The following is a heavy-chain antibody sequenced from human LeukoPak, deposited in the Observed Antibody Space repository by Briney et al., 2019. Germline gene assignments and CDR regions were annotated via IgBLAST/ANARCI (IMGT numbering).Heavy chain of an antibody. Sequence: PGRSLRLSCAASGFTFSSYAMQWVRQAPGKGLEWVAVISYDGSNKYYADSVKGRFTISRDNSKNTLYLQMNSLRAEDTAVYYCARDQSRGQWLLIYWGQGTLVTVSS. CDR3: ARDQSRGQWLLIY. V-gene: IGHV3-30-3*01. CDR1: GFTFSSYA. D-gene: IGHD3-22*01. J-gene: IGHJ4*02. CDR2: ISYDGSNK.